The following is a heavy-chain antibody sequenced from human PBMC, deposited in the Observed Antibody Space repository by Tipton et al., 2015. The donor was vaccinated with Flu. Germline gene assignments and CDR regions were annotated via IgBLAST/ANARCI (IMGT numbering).Heavy chain of an antibody. CDR1: NGSLSAYY. V-gene: IGHV4-59*01. J-gene: IGHJ5*01. CDR3: ARRDYSNYVSEPKNCFDS. Sequence: TLSLTCIVSNGSLSAYYWNWIRQSPGKGLEWIGYIYNSGYTSYHPSFKSRVTISVDTSKNQFSLRLNSVTAADTAVYFCARRDYSNYVSEPKNCFDSWGQGTLVTVSS. CDR2: IYNSGYT. D-gene: IGHD4-11*01.